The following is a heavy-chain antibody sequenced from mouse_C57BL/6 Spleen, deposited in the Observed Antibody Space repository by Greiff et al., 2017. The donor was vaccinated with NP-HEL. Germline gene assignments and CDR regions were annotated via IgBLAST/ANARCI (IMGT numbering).Heavy chain of an antibody. Sequence: QVQLKESGAELVKPGASVKLSCKASGYTFTSYWMQWVKQRPGQGLEWIGEIDPSDSYTNYNQKFKGKATLTVDTSSSTAYMQLSSLTSEDSAVYYCAREDGAWFAYWGQGTLVTVSA. D-gene: IGHD2-3*01. J-gene: IGHJ3*01. V-gene: IGHV1-50*01. CDR3: AREDGAWFAY. CDR1: GYTFTSYW. CDR2: IDPSDSYT.